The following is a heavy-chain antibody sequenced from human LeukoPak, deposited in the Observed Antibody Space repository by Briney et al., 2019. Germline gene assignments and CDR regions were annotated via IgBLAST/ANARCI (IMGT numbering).Heavy chain of an antibody. Sequence: GGSPRLSCAASGFSFNNYYMHWVRQPPGKGLVWVSRINSDGSSTTYADSVKGRFTISRDNAKNTVYLQMNSLRAEDTAVYYCAGPGYYDSSTSWFDPWGQGTLVTVSS. CDR1: GFSFNNYY. V-gene: IGHV3-74*03. CDR2: INSDGSST. CDR3: AGPGYYDSSTSWFDP. J-gene: IGHJ5*02. D-gene: IGHD3-22*01.